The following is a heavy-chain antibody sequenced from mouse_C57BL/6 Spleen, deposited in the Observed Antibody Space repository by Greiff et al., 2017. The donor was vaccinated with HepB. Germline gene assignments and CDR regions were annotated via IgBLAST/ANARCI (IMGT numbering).Heavy chain of an antibody. V-gene: IGHV1-82*01. J-gene: IGHJ4*01. D-gene: IGHD1-1*01. CDR2: IYPGDGDT. Sequence: LVESGASVKISCKASGYAFSSSWMNWVKQRPGKGLEWIGRIYPGDGDTNYNGKFKGKATLTADKSSSTAYMQLSSLTSEDSAVYFCARGYYGSSYEAMDYWGQGTSVTVSS. CDR3: ARGYYGSSYEAMDY. CDR1: GYAFSSSW.